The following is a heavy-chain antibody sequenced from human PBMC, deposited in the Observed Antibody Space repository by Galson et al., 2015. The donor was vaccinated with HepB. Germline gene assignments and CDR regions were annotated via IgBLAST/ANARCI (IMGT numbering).Heavy chain of an antibody. CDR2: VDAIGTTT. D-gene: IGHD4-23*01. J-gene: IGHJ4*01. CDR3: AKDCRCDSFFDY. CDR1: GIAFRDYG. Sequence: SLRLSCAASGIAFRDYGMSWVRQSPERGLEWVSTVDAIGTTTHYADSVRGRFTISRDNSRHTVYLQMNSLRVEDTAIYYCAKDCRCDSFFDYWGHGTLVIVS. V-gene: IGHV3-23*05.